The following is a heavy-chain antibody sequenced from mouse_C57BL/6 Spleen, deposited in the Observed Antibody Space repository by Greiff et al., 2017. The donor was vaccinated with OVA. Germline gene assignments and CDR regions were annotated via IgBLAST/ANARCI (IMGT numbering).Heavy chain of an antibody. J-gene: IGHJ2*01. D-gene: IGHD1-3*01. V-gene: IGHV1-81*01. CDR1: GYTFTSYG. Sequence: VQLQQSGAELARPGASVKLSCKASGYTFTSYGISWVKQRTGQGLEWIGEISPRSGNPSYNEKFKGKATLPADKYYSTAYMELHILTSEYSAVYVCASRGKYSPFDYWGQGTTLTVSS. CDR2: ISPRSGNP. CDR3: ASRGKYSPFDY.